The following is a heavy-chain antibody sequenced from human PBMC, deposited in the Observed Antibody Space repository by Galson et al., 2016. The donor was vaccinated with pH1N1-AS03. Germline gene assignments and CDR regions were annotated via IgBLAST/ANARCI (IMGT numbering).Heavy chain of an antibody. CDR3: ARVVAGRPFLIDY. J-gene: IGHJ4*02. Sequence: SCKASGYNFVTYGITWVRQGPGQGLEWMGWINPYSTNTNYAKKVQDRVTMTADTSTTTAHLDLRNLGSDDTAVYYCARVVAGRPFLIDYWGQGTLVTVSS. CDR2: INPYSTNT. CDR1: GYNFVTYG. V-gene: IGHV1-18*01. D-gene: IGHD6-6*01.